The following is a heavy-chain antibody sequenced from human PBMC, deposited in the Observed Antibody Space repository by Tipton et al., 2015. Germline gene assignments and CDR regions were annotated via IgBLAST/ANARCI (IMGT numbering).Heavy chain of an antibody. CDR1: GFTFSRYS. CDR3: ARELSGWAPDY. Sequence: SLRLSCAASGFTFSRYSMNWVRQAPGKGLEWVSSITGSSSYMFYADSVEGRFTISRDNAKNSLFLQMNSLTAEDTAVYFCARELSGWAPDYWGQGTLVTVSS. D-gene: IGHD6-19*01. J-gene: IGHJ4*02. CDR2: ITGSSSYM. V-gene: IGHV3-21*01.